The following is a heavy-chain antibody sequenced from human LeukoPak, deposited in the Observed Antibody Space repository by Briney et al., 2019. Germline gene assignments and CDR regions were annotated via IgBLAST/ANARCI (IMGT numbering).Heavy chain of an antibody. J-gene: IGHJ5*02. D-gene: IGHD3-22*01. CDR1: GGSISSSSYY. V-gene: IGHV4-39*01. CDR2: IYYSGST. CDR3: ARRPNYYDSSGYYP. Sequence: SETQSLTCTVSGGSISSSSYYWGWIRQPPGKGLEWIGSIYYSGSTYYNPSLKSRVTISVDTSKNQFSLKLSSVTAADTAVYYCARRPNYYDSSGYYPWGQGTLVTVSS.